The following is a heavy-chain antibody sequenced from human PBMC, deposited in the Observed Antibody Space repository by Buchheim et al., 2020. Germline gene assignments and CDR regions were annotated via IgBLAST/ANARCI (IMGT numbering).Heavy chain of an antibody. V-gene: IGHV3-33*01. J-gene: IGHJ6*03. D-gene: IGHD3-22*01. CDR3: ARDYYDSMSYYYYMDV. CDR2: IWYDGSNK. CDR1: GFTFSSYG. Sequence: QVQLVESGGGVVQPGRSLRLSCAASGFTFSSYGMHWVRQAPGKGLEWVAVIWYDGSNKYYADSVKGRFTISRDNSKTTLYLQMNSLIAKNTAVYYCARDYYDSMSYYYYMDVWGKGTT.